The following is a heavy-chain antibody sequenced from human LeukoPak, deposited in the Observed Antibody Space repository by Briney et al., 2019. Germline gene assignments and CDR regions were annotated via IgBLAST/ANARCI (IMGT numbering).Heavy chain of an antibody. Sequence: GASLRLSCAASGFIFRNYAMSWVRQAPGKGLEWVAVIWYDGSNKYYADSVKGRFTISRDNSKNTLYLQMNSLRAEDTAVYYCARDCSGGSCYSFDYWGQGTLVTVSS. J-gene: IGHJ4*02. CDR1: GFIFRNYA. CDR3: ARDCSGGSCYSFDY. D-gene: IGHD2-15*01. CDR2: IWYDGSNK. V-gene: IGHV3-33*08.